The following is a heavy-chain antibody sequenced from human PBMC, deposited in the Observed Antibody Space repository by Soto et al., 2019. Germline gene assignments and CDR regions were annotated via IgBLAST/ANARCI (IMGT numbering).Heavy chain of an antibody. J-gene: IGHJ4*01. Sequence: PGGSLRLSCSVSGFTFSLSAMHGVRQAPGKGLEYVSSISTNGGSTDYAHSVKGRFTISRDNSKNTVYLQMSSLRVEDTAVYYCVKGEYYYDSSGYYPFDYWGHGT. CDR3: VKGEYYYDSSGYYPFDY. CDR2: ISTNGGST. D-gene: IGHD3-22*01. CDR1: GFTFSLSA. V-gene: IGHV3-64D*06.